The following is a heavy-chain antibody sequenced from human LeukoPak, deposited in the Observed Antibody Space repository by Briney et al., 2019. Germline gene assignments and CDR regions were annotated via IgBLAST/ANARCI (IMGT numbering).Heavy chain of an antibody. CDR3: ARAAGEMATIRY. CDR1: GFTFSDYY. V-gene: IGHV3-11*04. J-gene: IGHJ4*02. Sequence: GGSLRLSCAASGFTFSDYYMSWIRQAPGKGLEWVSYISRSSSSVYYADSVKGRFTISRDNAKNSLYLQMNSLRAEDTAVYYCARAAGEMATIRYWGQGTLVTVSS. D-gene: IGHD5-24*01. CDR2: ISRSSSSV.